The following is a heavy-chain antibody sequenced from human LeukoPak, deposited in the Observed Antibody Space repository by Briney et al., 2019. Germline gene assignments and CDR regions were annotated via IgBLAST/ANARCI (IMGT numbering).Heavy chain of an antibody. D-gene: IGHD4-11*01. CDR3: AKVMTTVGSWYSDF. J-gene: IGHJ4*02. CDR2: ISASGAST. CDR1: GFTFGSYA. Sequence: GGSLRLSCAASGFTFGSYAMNWVRQAPGKGLEWVSAISASGASTYYADSVKGRFTISRDNPKNTLFLQMSSLRAGDTAIYYCAKVMTTVGSWYSDFWGRGTLVTVSS. V-gene: IGHV3-23*01.